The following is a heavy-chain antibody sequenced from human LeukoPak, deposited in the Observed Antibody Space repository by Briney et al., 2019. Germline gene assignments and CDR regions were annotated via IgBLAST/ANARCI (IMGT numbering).Heavy chain of an antibody. Sequence: GGSLRLSCAASGFTFSSYGMHWVRQAPGKGLEWVANIKQDGSEKYYVDSVKGRFTISRDNAKNSLYLQMNSLRAEDTAVYYCARDGKTYYGGNPFDIWGQGTMVTVSS. CDR3: ARDGKTYYGGNPFDI. V-gene: IGHV3-7*01. CDR1: GFTFSSYG. J-gene: IGHJ3*02. D-gene: IGHD4-23*01. CDR2: IKQDGSEK.